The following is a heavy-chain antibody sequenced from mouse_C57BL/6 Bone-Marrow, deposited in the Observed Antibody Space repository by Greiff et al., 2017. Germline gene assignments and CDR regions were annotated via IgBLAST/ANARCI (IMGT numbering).Heavy chain of an antibody. CDR2: ISSGGSYT. CDR1: GFTFSSYG. Sequence: EVQLQESGGDLVKPEGSLKLSCAASGFTFSSYGMSWVRQTPDKRLEWVATISSGGSYTYYTDSVKGRFNISRDNAKNTLYLQMSSLKSEDTAMYYGALLLRKYFDYWGQGTTLTVSS. V-gene: IGHV5-6*01. D-gene: IGHD1-1*01. J-gene: IGHJ2*01. CDR3: ALLLRKYFDY.